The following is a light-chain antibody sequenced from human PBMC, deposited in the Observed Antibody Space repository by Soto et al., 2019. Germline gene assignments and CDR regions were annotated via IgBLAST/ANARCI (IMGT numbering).Light chain of an antibody. CDR2: EAS. V-gene: IGLV2-23*01. CDR1: SNDVGTYNL. J-gene: IGLJ2*01. Sequence: QSVLTQPASVSGSPGQSITISCTGISNDVGTYNLVSWYQHHPGKAPKLIIYEASKRPSGVPNRFSGSKSGNTASLTSSGLHAEDEADYYCCSYGRSVVFGGGTKLTVL. CDR3: CSYGRSVV.